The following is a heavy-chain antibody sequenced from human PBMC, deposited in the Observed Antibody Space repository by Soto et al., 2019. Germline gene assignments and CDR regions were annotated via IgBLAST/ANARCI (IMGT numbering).Heavy chain of an antibody. CDR1: GYTFSNYG. Sequence: AAVKVSCKTSGYTFSNYGITWVRQAPGQPLEWLGWISLYSDGTNYAQKFQGRVSMTTDTSTTTAYMELRSLRSDDTAVYYCARVVPGAEAWFGPWGQGTLVTVSS. D-gene: IGHD2-2*01. CDR3: ARVVPGAEAWFGP. V-gene: IGHV1-18*01. J-gene: IGHJ5*02. CDR2: ISLYSDGT.